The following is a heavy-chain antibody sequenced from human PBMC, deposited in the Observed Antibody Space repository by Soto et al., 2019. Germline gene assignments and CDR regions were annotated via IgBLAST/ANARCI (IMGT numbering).Heavy chain of an antibody. CDR3: ARPPYDSCGYYPN. Sequence: EVQLVESGGGLVQPGGSLRLSCAASGFTFSDHYMDWVRQTPGKGLEWVGRTRNKANSYTTEYAASVKGRFTISRDDSKNALYLQMNSLKTEDTAVYYCARPPYDSCGYYPNWGQGTLVTVSS. D-gene: IGHD3-22*01. CDR1: GFTFSDHY. J-gene: IGHJ4*02. CDR2: TRNKANSYTT. V-gene: IGHV3-72*01.